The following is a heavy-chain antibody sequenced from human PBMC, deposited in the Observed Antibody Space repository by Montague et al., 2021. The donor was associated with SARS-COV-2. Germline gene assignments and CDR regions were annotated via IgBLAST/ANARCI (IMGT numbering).Heavy chain of an antibody. CDR1: GESFSGFF. CDR3: ARWDPQTLTVISLRGKSANDY. CDR2: INDRGVTNY. J-gene: IGHJ4*02. Sequence: SETLSLTCAVYGESFSGFFRSWIRQPPGKGLEWIAEINDRGVTNYNYNPSLGSRVTISADTSKNQFSLKLRSVTAADTAVYYCARWDPQTLTVISLRGKSANDYWGQGTLVTVSS. V-gene: IGHV4-34*01. D-gene: IGHD4-11*01.